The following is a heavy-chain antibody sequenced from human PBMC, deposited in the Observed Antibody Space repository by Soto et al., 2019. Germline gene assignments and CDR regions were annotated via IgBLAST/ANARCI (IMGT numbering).Heavy chain of an antibody. Sequence: EVQLVESGGGLVKAGGSLRLFCTASGFTFRNYNMNWVRQAPGKGLEWVSSISTGGAYMFYADSVKGRLNISRDNAQKSLCLQIDSPRAEDTAVYYCARDIASPGGDYFDSCGQGTLVTVSS. V-gene: IGHV3-21*01. CDR1: GFTFRNYN. CDR2: ISTGGAYM. CDR3: ARDIASPGGDYFDS. D-gene: IGHD2-21*01. J-gene: IGHJ4*02.